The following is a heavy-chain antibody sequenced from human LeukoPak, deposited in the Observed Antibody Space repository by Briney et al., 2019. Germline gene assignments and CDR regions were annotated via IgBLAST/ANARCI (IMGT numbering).Heavy chain of an antibody. CDR3: AREWDYYAF. J-gene: IGHJ4*02. Sequence: ASVKVSCTASGYTFTDYYMHWVRQAPGQGLEWMGWINPKSGDTRYAQKFQGRVTMTRDSSITTAYMDLSSLRSDDTAVYHCAREWDYYAFWGQGTLVTVSS. CDR1: GYTFTDYY. CDR2: INPKSGDT. V-gene: IGHV1-2*02.